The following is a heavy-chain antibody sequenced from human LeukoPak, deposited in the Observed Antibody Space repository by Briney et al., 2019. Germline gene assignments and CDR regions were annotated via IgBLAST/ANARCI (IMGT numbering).Heavy chain of an antibody. J-gene: IGHJ4*03. CDR2: ISSSGGSI. CDR1: GFTFSDYY. Sequence: PGGSLRLSXVASGFTFSDYYMSWIRQAPGKGLEWVSFISSSGGSIDYADSVKGRFTISRDNAKNSLYLQMNSLRPEDTAVYYCVRVSRGSGGYFDYWGQGTLVTVSS. D-gene: IGHD3-10*01. CDR3: VRVSRGSGGYFDY. V-gene: IGHV3-11*04.